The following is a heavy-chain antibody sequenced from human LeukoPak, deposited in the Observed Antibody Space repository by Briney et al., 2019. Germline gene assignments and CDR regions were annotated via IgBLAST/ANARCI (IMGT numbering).Heavy chain of an antibody. J-gene: IGHJ6*03. V-gene: IGHV4-34*01. CDR2: INHSGST. CDR3: AREVSYSSSWYPNYYYYYYMDV. D-gene: IGHD6-13*01. CDR1: GGSFSGYY. Sequence: PSETLSLTCAVYGGSFSGYYWSWIRQPPGKGLEWIGEINHSGSTNYNPSLKSRVTISVDTSKNQFSLKLSSVTAADTAVYYCAREVSYSSSWYPNYYYYYYMDVWGKGTTVTISS.